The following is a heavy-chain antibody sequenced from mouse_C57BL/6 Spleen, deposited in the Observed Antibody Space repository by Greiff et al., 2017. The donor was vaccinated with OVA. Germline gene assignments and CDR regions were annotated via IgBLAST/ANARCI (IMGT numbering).Heavy chain of an antibody. CDR1: GYSITSGYY. CDR3: ARDLYAYGGFAY. CDR2: ISYDGSN. J-gene: IGHJ3*01. Sequence: EVQRVESGPGLVKPSQSLSLTCSVTGYSITSGYYWNWIRQFPGNKLEWMGYISYDGSNNYNPSLKNRISITRDTSKNQFFLKLNSVTTEDTATYYCARDLYAYGGFAYWGQGTLVTVSA. V-gene: IGHV3-6*01. D-gene: IGHD1-1*01.